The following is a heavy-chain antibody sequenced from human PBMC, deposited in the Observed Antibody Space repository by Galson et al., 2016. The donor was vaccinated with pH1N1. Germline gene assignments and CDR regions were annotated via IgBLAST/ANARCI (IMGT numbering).Heavy chain of an antibody. V-gene: IGHV3-9*01. CDR3: AKASTGDSAEGFDY. CDR1: GFTFNNYA. CDR2: INWNSGSI. J-gene: IGHJ4*02. Sequence: SLRLSCAASGFTFNNYALHWVRQAPGKGLEWVSGINWNSGSIGYVDSVKGRFTISRDNARNSLYLQMNSLRPEDTALYYCAKASTGDSAEGFDYWGQGTLVTVSS. D-gene: IGHD7-27*01.